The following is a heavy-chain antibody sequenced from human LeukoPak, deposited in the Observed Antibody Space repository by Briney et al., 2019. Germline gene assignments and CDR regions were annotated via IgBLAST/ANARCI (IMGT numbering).Heavy chain of an antibody. CDR1: GYTLTELS. CDR3: ATGKRSNDAFDI. V-gene: IGHV1-24*01. D-gene: IGHD1-1*01. CDR2: FDPGDAET. Sequence: ASVKVSRKVTGYTLTELSMHWVRQAPGKGLEWMGNFDPGDAETIYAQKFQGRLTMTEDRSTDTAYMELSRLRSEDTAVYYCATGKRSNDAFDIWGQGTLVTVSS. J-gene: IGHJ3*02.